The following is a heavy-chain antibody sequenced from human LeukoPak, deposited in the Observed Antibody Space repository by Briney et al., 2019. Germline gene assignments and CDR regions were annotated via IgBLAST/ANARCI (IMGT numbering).Heavy chain of an antibody. CDR2: IYPGDSDT. Sequence: GESLKISCKGSGYSFTSYWIGWVRQMPGKGLEWMGIIYPGDSDTRYSPSFQGQVTISADKSISTAYLQWSSLKASDTAMYYCAGHPRAYCGGDCYSWFDPWGQGTLVTVSS. CDR1: GYSFTSYW. CDR3: AGHPRAYCGGDCYSWFDP. V-gene: IGHV5-51*01. J-gene: IGHJ5*02. D-gene: IGHD2-21*02.